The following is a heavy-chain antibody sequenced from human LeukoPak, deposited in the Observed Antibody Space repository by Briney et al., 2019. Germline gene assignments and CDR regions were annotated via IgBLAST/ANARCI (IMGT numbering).Heavy chain of an antibody. CDR1: GYTFSRNW. Sequence: GGSLRLSCAASGYTFSRNWMSWLRQAPGRGLEWVANIKQDGSDKYYVDSVKGRFTISRDNAKTSLFLQMNGLRVEDTAVYYCAREVYGDNYFDYWGRGTLVTVAS. V-gene: IGHV3-7*05. CDR2: IKQDGSDK. D-gene: IGHD4-17*01. J-gene: IGHJ4*02. CDR3: AREVYGDNYFDY.